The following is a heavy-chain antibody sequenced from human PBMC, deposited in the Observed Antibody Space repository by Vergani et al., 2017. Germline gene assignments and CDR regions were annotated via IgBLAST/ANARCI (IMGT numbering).Heavy chain of an antibody. V-gene: IGHV4-38-2*01. D-gene: IGHD4-23*01. CDR2: IYHSGST. CDR3: ASHGNPHSNLAEPLAT. CDR1: GDSISSGYY. Sequence: QVQLQESGPGLVKPSETLSLTCVVSGDSISSGYYWGWIRQPPGKGLEWIGSIYHSGSTYYNPSLKSRVTISLDTSKNQFSLKVPSVTAADTAVYYCASHGNPHSNLAEPLATWGQGSLVTVSS. J-gene: IGHJ5*02.